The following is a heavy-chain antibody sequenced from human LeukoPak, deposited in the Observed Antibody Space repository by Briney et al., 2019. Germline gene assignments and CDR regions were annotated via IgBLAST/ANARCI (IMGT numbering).Heavy chain of an antibody. CDR2: ISSSSSYT. J-gene: IGHJ6*04. Sequence: GGSLRLSCAASGFTFSDYYMSWIRQAPGKGLEWVSYISSSSSYTNYADSVKGRFTISRDNAKSSLYLQMNSLRAEDTAVYYCARDFPNYDILTGYSYYYYGMDVWGKGTTVTVSS. CDR3: ARDFPNYDILTGYSYYYYGMDV. D-gene: IGHD3-9*01. V-gene: IGHV3-11*06. CDR1: GFTFSDYY.